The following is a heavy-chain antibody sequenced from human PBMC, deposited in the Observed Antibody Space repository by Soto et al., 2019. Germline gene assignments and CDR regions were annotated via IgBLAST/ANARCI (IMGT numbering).Heavy chain of an antibody. V-gene: IGHV1-46*03. CDR2: INPSGDST. Sequence: QVQLVQSGAEVKKPGASVKVSCKASGYTFTTYYMHWVLQAPGQGLAWMGIINPSGDSTSYAQKCPGIITIARDESTSKIYIELSSLRSGATAGVVFAGVPPGCDVDARCCAYGGQGTLVTVSS. CDR3: AGVPPGCDVDARCCAY. J-gene: IGHJ4*02. CDR1: GYTFTTYY. D-gene: IGHD2-8*01.